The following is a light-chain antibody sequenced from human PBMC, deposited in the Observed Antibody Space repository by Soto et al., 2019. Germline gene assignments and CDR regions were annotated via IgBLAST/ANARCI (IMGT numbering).Light chain of an antibody. V-gene: IGKV3-11*01. J-gene: IGKJ4*01. CDR3: QQRSSWPT. Sequence: IVLTQSPVTLSLSPGERATLSCRASQSVGSYLVWYQQKPGQAPRLLIFDASTRATDIPDRFSGSGSGTDFTLTISSLEPEDFAIYYCQQRSSWPTFGGGTRVEIK. CDR1: QSVGSY. CDR2: DAS.